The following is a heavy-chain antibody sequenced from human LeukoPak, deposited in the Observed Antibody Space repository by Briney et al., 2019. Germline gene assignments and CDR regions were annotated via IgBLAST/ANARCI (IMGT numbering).Heavy chain of an antibody. D-gene: IGHD6-19*01. V-gene: IGHV3-7*01. CDR2: IKQDGSEK. CDR3: ARGTQWLDIILNYYMHV. CDR1: GFTFSIYW. J-gene: IGHJ6*03. Sequence: GGSLTLSCAASGFTFSIYWMSCLRQAPGEGRVGGANIKQDGSEKYYVDSVTGRLTSSSDNAQNSLYRQINSLSAQDTALQYGARGTQWLDIILNYYMHVWGKGTTVTVSS.